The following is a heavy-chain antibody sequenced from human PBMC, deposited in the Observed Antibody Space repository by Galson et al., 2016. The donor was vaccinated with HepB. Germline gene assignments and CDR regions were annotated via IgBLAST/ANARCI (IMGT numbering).Heavy chain of an antibody. CDR1: GFTFSSFG. CDR2: IWYDGSNK. V-gene: IGHV3-33*01. CDR3: VRDPSSIAAAGRGDY. Sequence: SLRLSCAASGFTFSSFGMHWVRQAPGKGLEWVAVIWYDGSNKYYADSVEGRFTISRDNSKNTLYLQMNSLTAEDTAVYYCVRDPSSIAAAGRGDYWGQGTLVTVSS. D-gene: IGHD6-13*01. J-gene: IGHJ4*02.